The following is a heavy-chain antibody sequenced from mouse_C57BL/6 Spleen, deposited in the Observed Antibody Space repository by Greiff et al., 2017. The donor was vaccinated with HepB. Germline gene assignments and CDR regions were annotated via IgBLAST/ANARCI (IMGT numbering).Heavy chain of an antibody. CDR1: GYAFSSYW. CDR3: ARKGSHYAMDY. J-gene: IGHJ4*01. CDR2: IYPGDGDT. V-gene: IGHV1-80*01. Sequence: QVQLQQSGAELVKPGASVKISCKASGYAFSSYWMNWVKQRPGKGLEWIGQIYPGDGDTNYNGKFKGKATLTADKSSSTAYMQLSSLTSEDSAVYFCARKGSHYAMDYWGQGTSVTVSS.